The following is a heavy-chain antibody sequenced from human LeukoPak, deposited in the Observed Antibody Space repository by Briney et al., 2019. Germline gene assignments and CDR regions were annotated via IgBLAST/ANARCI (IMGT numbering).Heavy chain of an antibody. V-gene: IGHV4-31*03. CDR3: ASGTSYKFSFDY. CDR1: GGSISSGGHY. J-gene: IGHJ4*02. CDR2: IYYSGFT. D-gene: IGHD3-10*01. Sequence: PSETLSLTCTVSGGSISSGGHYWSWIRQHPGKGLEWIGNIYYSGFTYSNPSLKSRITTSLDTSQNQSSLKLSSVTAADTAVYCCASGTSYKFSFDYWGQGTLVTVSS.